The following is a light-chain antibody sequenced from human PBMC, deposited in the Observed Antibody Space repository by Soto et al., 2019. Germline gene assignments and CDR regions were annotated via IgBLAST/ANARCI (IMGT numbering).Light chain of an antibody. Sequence: EIVLTQSPGTLSLSPGERATLSCRASQSVNSNYLARYQQKPGQAPRLLIYAASSRATGIPDRFSGSGSGTDFTLTISRLEPEDFAVYYCQQMGGFGQGTKVEIK. CDR2: AAS. CDR3: QQMGG. CDR1: QSVNSNY. J-gene: IGKJ1*01. V-gene: IGKV3-20*01.